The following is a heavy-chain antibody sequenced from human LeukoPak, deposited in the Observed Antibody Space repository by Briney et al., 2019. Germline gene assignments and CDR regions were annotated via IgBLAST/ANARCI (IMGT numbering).Heavy chain of an antibody. CDR1: VGSISSGGSY. D-gene: IGHD1-1*01. CDR2: IYYSGST. J-gene: IGHJ6*02. CDR3: ARENEAPYYYYGMDV. Sequence: SETLSLTCTVSVGSISSGGSYWSWIRQHPGNGLEWIGYIYYSGSTYYNPSLKSRVTISVDTSKNQFYLKLSSVTAADTAVYYCARENEAPYYYYGMDVWGQGTTVTVSS. V-gene: IGHV4-31*03.